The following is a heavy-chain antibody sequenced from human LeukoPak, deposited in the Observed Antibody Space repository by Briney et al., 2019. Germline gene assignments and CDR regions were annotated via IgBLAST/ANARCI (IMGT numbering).Heavy chain of an antibody. CDR3: AKGYATPKSRYYFDY. CDR1: GFTFSSYS. V-gene: IGHV3-21*01. CDR2: ISSSSSYI. D-gene: IGHD2-8*01. J-gene: IGHJ4*02. Sequence: GGSLRLSCAASGFTFSSYSMNWVRQAPGKGLEWVSSISSSSSYIYYADSVKGRFTISRDNSKNTLYLQMNSLRAEDTAVYYCAKGYATPKSRYYFDYWGQGTLVTVSS.